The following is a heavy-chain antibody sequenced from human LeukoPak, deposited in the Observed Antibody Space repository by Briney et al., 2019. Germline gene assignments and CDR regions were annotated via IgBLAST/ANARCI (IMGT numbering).Heavy chain of an antibody. CDR3: AGAVEWFGELFSSMDV. Sequence: SLKLSCKASGGTVSSYAISWGRQARGHGLAWMGGFIPIFGTANYAQKFQGRVKMTADESTRPAHMRPSSVRAEDSARTYRAGAVEWFGELFSSMDVWGQGTTVTVSS. CDR2: FIPIFGTA. J-gene: IGHJ6*02. CDR1: GGTVSSYA. V-gene: IGHV1-69*13. D-gene: IGHD3-10*01.